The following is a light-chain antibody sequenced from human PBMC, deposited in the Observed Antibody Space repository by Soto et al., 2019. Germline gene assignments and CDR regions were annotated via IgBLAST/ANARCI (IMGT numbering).Light chain of an antibody. Sequence: EIAIKQPPATLYASAVDRATISCRASQSVSSYLAWYQQKPGQDPRLLIYDASNRATGIPARFSGSGSGTDFTLTISSLEPEDFAVCYCQQRRHWRTLGQGTNLDIK. V-gene: IGKV3-11*01. CDR1: QSVSSY. CDR3: QQRRHWRT. CDR2: DAS. J-gene: IGKJ1*01.